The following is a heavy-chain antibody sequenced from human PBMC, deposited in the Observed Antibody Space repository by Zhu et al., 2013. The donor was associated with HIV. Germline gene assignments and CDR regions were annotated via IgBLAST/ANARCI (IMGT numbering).Heavy chain of an antibody. V-gene: IGHV4-30-4*01. CDR3: ARGALLFTGSYFAL. D-gene: IGHD3-10*01. J-gene: IGHJ2*01. CDR2: IYYSGST. Sequence: QVQLQESGPGLVKPSQTLSLTCTVSGGSISSGDNYWSWIRQPPGKGLEWIGYIYYSGSTYFDPSLKGRASMSRDTSKNQFSLKLNTVTAADTAVYYCARGALLFTGSYFALWGLASWSLYPQ. CDR1: GGSISSGDNY.